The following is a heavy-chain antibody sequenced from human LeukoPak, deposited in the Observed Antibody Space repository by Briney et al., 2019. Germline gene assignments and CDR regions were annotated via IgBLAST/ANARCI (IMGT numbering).Heavy chain of an antibody. Sequence: GRSLRLSCAASGFTFSSYGMHWVRQAPGKGLEWVAVISYDGSNKYYADSLKGRFTISRDNSRNTLFLQMTSLRSEDTAVYHCAKAGPFAWATGYSFDSWGQGTLVVVSS. CDR3: AKAGPFAWATGYSFDS. D-gene: IGHD2-15*01. J-gene: IGHJ4*02. CDR1: GFTFSSYG. CDR2: ISYDGSNK. V-gene: IGHV3-30*18.